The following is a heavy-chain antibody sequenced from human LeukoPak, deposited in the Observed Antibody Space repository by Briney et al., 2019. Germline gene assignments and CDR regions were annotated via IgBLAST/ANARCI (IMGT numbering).Heavy chain of an antibody. D-gene: IGHD3-22*01. CDR3: AREPDYYDSSGYLDY. J-gene: IGHJ4*02. Sequence: GGSLRLSCAASGFTFSSYAMHWVRQAPGKGLEWVAVISHDGSNKYYADSVKGRFTISRDNSKNTLYLQMNSLRAEDTAVYYCAREPDYYDSSGYLDYWGQGTLVTVSS. CDR1: GFTFSSYA. V-gene: IGHV3-30-3*01. CDR2: ISHDGSNK.